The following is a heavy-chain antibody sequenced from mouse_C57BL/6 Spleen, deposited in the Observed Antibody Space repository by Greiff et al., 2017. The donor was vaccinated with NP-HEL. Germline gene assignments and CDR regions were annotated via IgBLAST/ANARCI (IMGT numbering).Heavy chain of an antibody. Sequence: VQLQQPGTELVKPGASVKLSCKASGYTFTSYWMHWVKQRPGQGLEWIGNINPSNGGTNYNEKFQSKATLTVYKSSSTAYMQLSSLTSEDSAVYYCARPHYYGSREDYFDYGGQGTTLTVSS. CDR2: INPSNGGT. D-gene: IGHD1-1*01. CDR3: ARPHYYGSREDYFDY. J-gene: IGHJ2*01. V-gene: IGHV1-53*01. CDR1: GYTFTSYW.